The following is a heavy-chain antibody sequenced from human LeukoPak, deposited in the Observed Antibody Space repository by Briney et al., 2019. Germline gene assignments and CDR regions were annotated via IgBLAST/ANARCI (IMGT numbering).Heavy chain of an antibody. V-gene: IGHV3-23*01. CDR2: ISGSGGST. CDR3: AKCSGSYFHYGMDV. D-gene: IGHD3-10*02. Sequence: GGSLRLSGAASGFTCSSYAMSWVRQAPGKGLEWVSAISGSGGSTYYADSVKGRFTISRDNSKNTLYLQMNSLRAEDTAVYYCAKCSGSYFHYGMDVWGQGTTVTVSS. CDR1: GFTCSSYA. J-gene: IGHJ6*02.